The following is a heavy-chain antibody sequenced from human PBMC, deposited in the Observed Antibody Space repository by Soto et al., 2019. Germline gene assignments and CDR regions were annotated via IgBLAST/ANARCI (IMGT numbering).Heavy chain of an antibody. CDR3: ARDQSFDRNYYYGIDV. CDR1: GGTFSSYA. Sequence: VASVKVSCKASGGTFSSYAISWVRQAPGQGLEWMGGIIPIFGTANYAQKFQGRVTITADESTSTAYMELSSLRSEDTAVYYCARDQSFDRNYYYGIDVWGQGTTVTVSS. V-gene: IGHV1-69*13. J-gene: IGHJ6*02. CDR2: IIPIFGTA.